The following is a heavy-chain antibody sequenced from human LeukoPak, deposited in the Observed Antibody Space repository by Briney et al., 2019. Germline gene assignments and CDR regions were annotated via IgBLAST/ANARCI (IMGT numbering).Heavy chain of an antibody. J-gene: IGHJ3*02. D-gene: IGHD4-23*01. Sequence: SETLSLTCTVSGGSVSNSNYCWGWIRQPPGKQLEWIGSIDYSGSPLYNPSLKSRVTISVDTSKNQFSLKLSSVTAADTAVYYCARPLDCNYGGTAFDIWGQGTMVAVSS. CDR2: IDYSGSP. V-gene: IGHV4-39*01. CDR3: ARPLDCNYGGTAFDI. CDR1: GGSVSNSNYC.